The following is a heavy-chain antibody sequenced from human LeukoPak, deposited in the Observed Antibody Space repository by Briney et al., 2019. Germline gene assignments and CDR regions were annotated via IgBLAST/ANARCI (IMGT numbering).Heavy chain of an antibody. CDR3: ARVLRPSVGSIAVAGTAAFDI. CDR2: INPNSGGT. V-gene: IGHV1-2*02. CDR1: GYTFTGYY. D-gene: IGHD6-19*01. Sequence: ASVKVSCKASGYTFTGYYMHWVRQAPGQGLEWMGWINPNSGGTNYAQKFQGRVTMTRDTSISTAYMELSRLRSDDTAVYYCARVLRPSVGSIAVAGTAAFDIWGQGTMVTVSS. J-gene: IGHJ3*02.